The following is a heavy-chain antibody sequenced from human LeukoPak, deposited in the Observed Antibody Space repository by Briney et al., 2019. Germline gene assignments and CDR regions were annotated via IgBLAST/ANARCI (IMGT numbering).Heavy chain of an antibody. V-gene: IGHV3-73*01. Sequence: GGSLKLSCAASGFTFSGSAMXXXXQAXXXXXXXXXXIXXXXXXXXXXYAXXXXXXXXXSRDDSKNTAYLQMNSLKTEDTAVYYCTSXYSSSDPFDYWGQGTLVTVSS. D-gene: IGHD6-6*01. CDR2: IXXXXXXXXX. J-gene: IGHJ4*02. CDR3: TSXYSSSDPFDY. CDR1: GFTFSGSA.